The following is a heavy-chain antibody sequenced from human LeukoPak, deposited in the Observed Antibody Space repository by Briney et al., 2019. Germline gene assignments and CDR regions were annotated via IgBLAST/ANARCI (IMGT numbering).Heavy chain of an antibody. D-gene: IGHD2-2*01. V-gene: IGHV4-34*01. CDR1: GGSFSGYY. CDR2: INHSGST. CDR3: ARGLGKPLYCSSTSCYGNWFDP. Sequence: PSETLSLTCAVYGGSFSGYYWSWIRQPPGKGLEWIGEINHSGSTNYNPSLKSRVTISVGTSKNQFSLKLSSVTAADTAVYYCARGLGKPLYCSSTSCYGNWFDPWGQGTLVTVSS. J-gene: IGHJ5*02.